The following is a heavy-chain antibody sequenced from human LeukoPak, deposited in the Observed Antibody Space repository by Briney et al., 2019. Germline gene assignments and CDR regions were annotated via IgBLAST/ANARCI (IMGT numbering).Heavy chain of an antibody. Sequence: GGSLRLSCAASGFTFTTYWMHWVRQVPGKGLVWVARINTDGRVTTYADSVKGRLTISRDSAKNTLFLQMNSLRAEDTAVYYCARALYDFWSGYYIANYMDVWGKGTPVTVSS. CDR3: ARALYDFWSGYYIANYMDV. V-gene: IGHV3-74*03. CDR1: GFTFTTYW. J-gene: IGHJ6*03. CDR2: INTDGRVT. D-gene: IGHD3-3*01.